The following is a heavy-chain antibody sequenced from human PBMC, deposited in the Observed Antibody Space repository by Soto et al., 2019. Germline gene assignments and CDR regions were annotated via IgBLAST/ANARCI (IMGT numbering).Heavy chain of an antibody. Sequence: ASVKFSCKASGYTFTSYGISWVRQAPGQGLEWMGWISAYNGNTNYAQKLQGRVTMTTDTSTGTAYMELGSLRSDDTAVYYCARGNGGISAKGYCSGGSCYRSIDYWGQGTLVTVSS. V-gene: IGHV1-18*01. CDR3: ARGNGGISAKGYCSGGSCYRSIDY. CDR1: GYTFTSYG. CDR2: ISAYNGNT. D-gene: IGHD2-15*01. J-gene: IGHJ4*02.